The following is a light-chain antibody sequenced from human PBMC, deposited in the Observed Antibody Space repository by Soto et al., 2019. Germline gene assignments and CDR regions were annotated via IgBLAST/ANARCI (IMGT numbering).Light chain of an antibody. J-gene: IGLJ2*01. CDR1: LIGSKS. CDR3: QVWDSRSDQVV. Sequence: SYELTQPPSVSVAPGQAATLSCGGNLIGSKSVHWYRQMPGQAPVLVIYDDTDRPSGIPERFSGSNSGDTATLTISGVEAGDEADYYCQVWDSRSDQVVFGGGTQLTVL. CDR2: DDT. V-gene: IGLV3-21*02.